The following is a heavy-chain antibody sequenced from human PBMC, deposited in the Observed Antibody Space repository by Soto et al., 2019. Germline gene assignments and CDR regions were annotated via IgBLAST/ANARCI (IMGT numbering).Heavy chain of an antibody. CDR3: TKEMCFCTTTTCHSGPLYYYLDV. Sequence: SETLSLTCTVSGGSISSYHWTWIRQPPGKGLEWLGDGYRGGSTKYNPSLMSRLTMSVDRSNNHLSLRLSAVTADDRAAYYGTKEMCFCTTTTCHSGPLYYYLDVWGKGTPVTVSS. CDR2: GYRGGST. CDR1: GGSISSYH. V-gene: IGHV4-59*01. D-gene: IGHD2-2*01. J-gene: IGHJ6*03.